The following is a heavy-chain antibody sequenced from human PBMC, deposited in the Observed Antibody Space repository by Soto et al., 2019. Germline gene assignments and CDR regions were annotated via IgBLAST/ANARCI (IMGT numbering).Heavy chain of an antibody. CDR1: GASLSDNC. CDR2: INHSGNT. J-gene: IGHJ5*02. Sequence: SETLYLTCAVYGASLSDNCCNWLRQPPGKGLEWIGKINHSGNTNYNPSLRSRVTISIDTSKNQLSLNQRAVSDAATAVYYCARGSAEFDAWGQGTPVTVSS. CDR3: ARGSAEFDA. V-gene: IGHV4-34*01.